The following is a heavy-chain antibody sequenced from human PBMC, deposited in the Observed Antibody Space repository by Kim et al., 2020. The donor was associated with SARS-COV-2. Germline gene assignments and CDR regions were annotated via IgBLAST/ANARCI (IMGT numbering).Heavy chain of an antibody. CDR3: ATLTPRNYYSLDV. J-gene: IGHJ6*02. CDR1: GYTLTTYG. CDR2: ISAHNANT. Sequence: ASVKVSCKTFGYTLTTYGISWVRQAPGQGLEWMGWISAHNANTNYAQRFQDRVTMTTDTSTRIAYMDLRSLRSDDTAVYYCATLTPRNYYSLDVWGQGTTVTVSS. V-gene: IGHV1-18*04. D-gene: IGHD3-9*01.